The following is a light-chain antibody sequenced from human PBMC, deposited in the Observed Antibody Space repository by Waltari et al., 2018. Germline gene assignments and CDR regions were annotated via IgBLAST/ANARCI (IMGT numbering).Light chain of an antibody. CDR3: CSYAGTYTFLV. CDR2: YFT. V-gene: IGLV2-11*02. J-gene: IGLJ2*01. CDR1: SSAGGGYNY. Sequence: QSALNQPRSVSGSPGQSVTISLTGTSSAGGGYNYVSWYKQHPGNAPKPFIYYFTKRPSGVPDRFSGSKSGNTASLTISGLQAEDEADYYCCSYAGTYTFLVFGGGTKLTVL.